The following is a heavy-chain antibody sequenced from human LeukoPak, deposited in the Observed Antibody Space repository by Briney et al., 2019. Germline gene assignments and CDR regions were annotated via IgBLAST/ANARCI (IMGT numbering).Heavy chain of an antibody. CDR1: GGFISSYY. D-gene: IGHD2-15*01. J-gene: IGHJ3*02. CDR2: IYYSGST. CDR3: GRNLVGAWGAFDI. V-gene: IGHV4-59*01. Sequence: PSETLSLTCTVSGGFISSYYWTWIRQSPGKGLEWIGSIYYSGSTNYNPSLKSRVTISVDTSKNQFFLTLSSVTTAVTAVYSCGRNLVGAWGAFDIWGQGTMVTVSS.